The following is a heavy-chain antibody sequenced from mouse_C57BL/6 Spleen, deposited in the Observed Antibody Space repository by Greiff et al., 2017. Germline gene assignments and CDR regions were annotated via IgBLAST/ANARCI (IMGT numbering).Heavy chain of an antibody. CDR1: GYTFTDYY. Sequence: EVQLQQSGPELVKPGASVKISCTASGYTFTDYYMNWVKQTHGKSLEWIGDINPNNGGTSYDQNFKGKGTLTVDKSSSTAYMELRSLTSEDSAVYYCASEGGSSGDYWGQGTTLTVSS. CDR2: INPNNGGT. D-gene: IGHD1-1*01. J-gene: IGHJ2*01. CDR3: ASEGGSSGDY. V-gene: IGHV1-26*01.